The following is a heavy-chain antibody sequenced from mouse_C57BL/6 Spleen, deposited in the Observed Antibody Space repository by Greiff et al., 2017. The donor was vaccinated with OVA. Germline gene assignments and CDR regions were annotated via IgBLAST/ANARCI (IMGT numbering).Heavy chain of an antibody. V-gene: IGHV1-55*01. Sequence: QVQLQQPGAELVKPGASVKMSCKASGYTFTSYWITWVKQRPGQGLEWIGDIYPGSGSTNYNEKFKSKATLTVDTSSSTAYMQLSSLTSEDSAVYYCARIYYYGSPRGGFDYWGQGTTLTVSS. CDR3: ARIYYYGSPRGGFDY. J-gene: IGHJ2*01. CDR2: IYPGSGST. CDR1: GYTFTSYW. D-gene: IGHD1-1*01.